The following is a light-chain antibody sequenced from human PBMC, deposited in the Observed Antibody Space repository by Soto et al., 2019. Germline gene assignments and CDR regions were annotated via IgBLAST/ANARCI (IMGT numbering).Light chain of an antibody. CDR1: QSVSNS. Sequence: EIVLTQSPATLSLSPGERATLSCWASQSVSNSLAWFQQRPGQAPRLLIYGASDRATGIPARFSGTGSGTEFTLSISSVEPEDFAGYYCQQRAKSPHTFGQGTKVEIK. CDR3: QQRAKSPHT. CDR2: GAS. V-gene: IGKV3-11*01. J-gene: IGKJ1*01.